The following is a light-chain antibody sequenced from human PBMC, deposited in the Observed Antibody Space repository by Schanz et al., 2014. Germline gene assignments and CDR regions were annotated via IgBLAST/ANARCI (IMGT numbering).Light chain of an antibody. CDR2: DVS. Sequence: QSALTQPRSVSGSPGQSVTISCTGTSSDVGGYNYVSWYQQHPGKAPKLMIYDVSKRPSGVPDRFSGSKSGNTASLTISGLQAVDEAEYYCSSYTPSSTTLYVFGTGTKVTVL. CDR1: SSDVGGYNY. CDR3: SSYTPSSTTLYV. J-gene: IGLJ1*01. V-gene: IGLV2-11*01.